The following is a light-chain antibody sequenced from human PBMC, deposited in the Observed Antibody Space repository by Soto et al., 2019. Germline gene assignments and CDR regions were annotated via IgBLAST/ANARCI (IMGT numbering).Light chain of an antibody. Sequence: QPVLTQSPSASASLGASVKLTCTLSSGHSSYAIAWHQQQPEKGPRYLMKLNNDGSHSKGDAIPDRFSGSSSGAERYLTISSLQSEDEADYYCQTWGTGTWVFGGGTKLTVL. CDR3: QTWGTGTWV. CDR1: SGHSSYA. J-gene: IGLJ3*02. CDR2: LNNDGSH. V-gene: IGLV4-69*01.